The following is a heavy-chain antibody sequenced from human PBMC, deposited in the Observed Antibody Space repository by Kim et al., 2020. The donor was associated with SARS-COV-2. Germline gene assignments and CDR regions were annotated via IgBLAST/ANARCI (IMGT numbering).Heavy chain of an antibody. Sequence: GGSLRLSCAASGFSFSNYWMHWVRQVPEKGLVWVSRIHSDGSRTEYADSVRGRFTISRDNAKNTVYLQMNSLRAEDTAVYYCARDHNYYDSSNYYSHWGQGTMVTVSS. CDR2: IHSDGSRT. CDR3: ARDHNYYDSSNYYSH. V-gene: IGHV3-74*03. CDR1: GFSFSNYW. J-gene: IGHJ3*01. D-gene: IGHD3-22*01.